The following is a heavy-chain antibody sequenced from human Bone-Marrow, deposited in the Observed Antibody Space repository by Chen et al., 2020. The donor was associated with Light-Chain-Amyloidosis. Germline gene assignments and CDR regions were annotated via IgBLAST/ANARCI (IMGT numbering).Heavy chain of an antibody. D-gene: IGHD3-10*01. Sequence: QVQLVESGGGVVQPGGSLRLSCLASGFTFSSYGMHWVRQAPGKGLEWVAVIWYDGSNKDYADSVKGRFTISRDNSKNTLYLQMNSLRAEDTAVYYCANTGGAVNPYFYYYYMDVWGRGTTVTVSS. CDR1: GFTFSSYG. CDR3: ANTGGAVNPYFYYYYMDV. CDR2: IWYDGSNK. J-gene: IGHJ6*03. V-gene: IGHV3-33*06.